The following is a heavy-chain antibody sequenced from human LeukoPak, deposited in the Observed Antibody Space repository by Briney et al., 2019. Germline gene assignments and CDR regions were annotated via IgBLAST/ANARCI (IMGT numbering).Heavy chain of an antibody. CDR2: IYYNGYT. V-gene: IGHV4-39*01. J-gene: IGHJ4*02. CDR3: ARHCSAGSCYSAVDC. CDR1: GGSISSGSNY. Sequence: SSETLSLTCTVSGGSISSGSNYWAWIRQPPGKGLEWIGHIYYNGYTYYNPSLKSRVTISVDTSKNQFSLKLSSVTAADTAVYYCARHCSAGSCYSAVDCWVRGTLVTVSS. D-gene: IGHD2-15*01.